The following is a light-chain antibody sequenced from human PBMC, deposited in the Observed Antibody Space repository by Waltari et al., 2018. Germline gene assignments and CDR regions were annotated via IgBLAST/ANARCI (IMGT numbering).Light chain of an antibody. CDR2: GKD. CDR1: SLRTSY. CDR3: SSRNGRADQVV. J-gene: IGLJ3*02. V-gene: IGLV3-19*01. Sequence: SSELTQDPGVSVALGQPFTLTCQGDSLRTSYATWYQLKPGQAPVLVIYGKDKRPSGIPDRFSGYSSGTTSSLTITGAQAEDEADYYCSSRNGRADQVVFAGGTKVTVL.